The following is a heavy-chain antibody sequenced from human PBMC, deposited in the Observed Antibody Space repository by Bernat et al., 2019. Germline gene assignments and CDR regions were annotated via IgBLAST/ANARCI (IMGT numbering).Heavy chain of an antibody. J-gene: IGHJ4*02. D-gene: IGHD1-1*01. Sequence: QMQLVQSGPEVKKPGTSVKVSCKASGFTFTSSAVQWVRQARGQRLEWIGWIVVGSGNTNYAQKFQERVTITRDMSTSTAYMELSSLRSEDTAVYYCAASVEVDWNDVGYFDYWGQGTLVTVSS. V-gene: IGHV1-58*01. CDR2: IVVGSGNT. CDR3: AASVEVDWNDVGYFDY. CDR1: GFTFTSSA.